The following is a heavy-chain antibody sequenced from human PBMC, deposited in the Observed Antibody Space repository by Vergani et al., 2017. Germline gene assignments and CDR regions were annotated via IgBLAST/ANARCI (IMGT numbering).Heavy chain of an antibody. D-gene: IGHD6-19*01. V-gene: IGHV4-39*01. CDR2: IYYSGST. CDR3: ARHSTVEWLVKLGWINP. CDR1: GASIRSSTYY. J-gene: IGHJ5*02. Sequence: QLQLQESSPGLVKPSATLSLTCSVSGASIRSSTYYWGWIRQPPGKGLEWIASIYYSGSTYYNPSLKSRVTISVDTSKNQFSLKLSSVTAADTAVYFCARHSTVEWLVKLGWINPWGQGILVTVSS.